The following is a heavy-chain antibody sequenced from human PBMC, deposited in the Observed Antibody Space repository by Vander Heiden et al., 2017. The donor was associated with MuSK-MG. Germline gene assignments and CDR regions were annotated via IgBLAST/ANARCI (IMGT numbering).Heavy chain of an antibody. CDR2: IYYTGST. V-gene: IGHV4-39*01. D-gene: IGHD1-26*01. CDR3: AILDRRGGSYGAFDI. CDR1: GGSISSSTTY. J-gene: IGHJ3*02. Sequence: QLQLQESGPGLVEPSETLSLTCSVPGGSISSSTTYSGWTRQPPGKGLEWVGIIYYTGSTYSNPSLKSRVTISVETAKNHVSMKLSSVTAADTAVYYCAILDRRGGSYGAFDIWGQGTMVTVSS.